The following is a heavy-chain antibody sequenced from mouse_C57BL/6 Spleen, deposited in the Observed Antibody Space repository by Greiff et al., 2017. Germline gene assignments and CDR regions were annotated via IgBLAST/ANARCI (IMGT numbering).Heavy chain of an antibody. D-gene: IGHD2-1*01. V-gene: IGHV1-80*01. CDR1: GYAFSSYW. Sequence: QVQLQQSGAELVKPGASVKISCKASGYAFSSYWMNWVKQRPGKGLEWIGQIYPGDGDTNYNGKFKGKATLTADKSSSTAYMQLSSLTSEDSAVYFCARSGDLLLGGFAYWGQGTLVTVSA. CDR3: ARSGDLLLGGFAY. CDR2: IYPGDGDT. J-gene: IGHJ3*01.